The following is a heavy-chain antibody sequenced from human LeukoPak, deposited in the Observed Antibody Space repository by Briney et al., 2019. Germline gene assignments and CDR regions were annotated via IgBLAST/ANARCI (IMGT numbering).Heavy chain of an antibody. D-gene: IGHD3-3*01. Sequence: GGSLRLSCAASGFMFRSYAMSWVRQAPGKGLEWVSVISGNGGSTHYADSVKGRFTVSRDNSKNTLYLQMNSLRAEDTAVYYCARGYYDFWSGYSSGMDVWGQGTTVTVSS. V-gene: IGHV3-23*01. J-gene: IGHJ6*02. CDR2: ISGNGGST. CDR3: ARGYYDFWSGYSSGMDV. CDR1: GFMFRSYA.